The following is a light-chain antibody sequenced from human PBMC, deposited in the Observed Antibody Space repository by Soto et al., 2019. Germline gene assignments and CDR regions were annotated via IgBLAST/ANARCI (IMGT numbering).Light chain of an antibody. CDR1: QSISGR. J-gene: IGKJ5*01. V-gene: IGKV1-5*01. CDR2: DAS. Sequence: DIQMTQSPSTLSASVRDRVTFTCRASQSISGRLAWYQQKPGKAPKLLIYDASTLESGVPSKFSGSGFGTEFTLTVSSLQPDDFATYYCQQYNSYPYTFGQGTRMEIK. CDR3: QQYNSYPYT.